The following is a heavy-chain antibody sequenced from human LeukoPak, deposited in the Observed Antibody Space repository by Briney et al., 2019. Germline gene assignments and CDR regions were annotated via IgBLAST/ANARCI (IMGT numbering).Heavy chain of an antibody. V-gene: IGHV3-23*01. Sequence: PGGSLRLSCAASGFIFNNYAMSWVRQAPGKGLEWVSAISGSGGSTYYADSVKGRFTISRDNSKNTLYLQMNSLRAEDTAVYYCAKGWGSSWYVVDYWGQGTLVTVSS. D-gene: IGHD6-13*01. J-gene: IGHJ4*02. CDR2: ISGSGGST. CDR1: GFIFNNYA. CDR3: AKGWGSSWYVVDY.